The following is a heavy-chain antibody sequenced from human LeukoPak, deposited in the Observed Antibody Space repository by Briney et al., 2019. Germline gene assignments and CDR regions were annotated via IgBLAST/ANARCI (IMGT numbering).Heavy chain of an antibody. Sequence: PSETLSLTCAVYGGSIRSYYWSWIRQPPGKGLEWIGYISYSGRTSYNPSLKSRVTISVDTSKNQFSLKLSSVTAADTAVYYCARAGYDFWDFGYWGQGTLVTVSS. V-gene: IGHV4-59*01. D-gene: IGHD3-3*01. J-gene: IGHJ4*02. CDR2: ISYSGRT. CDR1: GGSIRSYY. CDR3: ARAGYDFWDFGY.